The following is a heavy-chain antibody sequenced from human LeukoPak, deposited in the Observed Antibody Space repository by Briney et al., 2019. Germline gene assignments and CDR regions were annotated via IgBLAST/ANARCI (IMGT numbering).Heavy chain of an antibody. CDR3: AKWGDYDVLTGYYVSDY. D-gene: IGHD3-9*01. CDR1: GFTSSNYA. J-gene: IGHJ4*02. CDR2: ITGSGGNT. Sequence: GASLRLSCAASGFTSSNYAMSWVRQAPGKGLEWVSAITGSGGNTYYADSVKGRFTISRDNSKNTVFLKMNSLRAEDTAVYYCAKWGDYDVLTGYYVSDYWGQGTLVTVSS. V-gene: IGHV3-23*01.